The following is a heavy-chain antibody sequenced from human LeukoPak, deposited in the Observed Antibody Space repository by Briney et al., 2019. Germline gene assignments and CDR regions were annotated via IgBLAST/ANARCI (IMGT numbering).Heavy chain of an antibody. CDR1: GASISSGSHH. CDR2: IYTSGST. Sequence: SETLSLTCTVSGASISSGSHHWSWIRQPAGKGLEWIGRIYTSGSTNYNPSLKSRVSISVDMSKNQFSLKLSSMTAADTAVYDCARDKGGFLYFGEYGPWGQGTLVTVSS. D-gene: IGHD3-10*01. J-gene: IGHJ5*02. V-gene: IGHV4-61*02. CDR3: ARDKGGFLYFGEYGP.